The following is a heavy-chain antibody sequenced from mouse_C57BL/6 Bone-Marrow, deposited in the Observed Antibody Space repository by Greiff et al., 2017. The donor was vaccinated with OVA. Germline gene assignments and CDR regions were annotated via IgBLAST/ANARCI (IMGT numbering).Heavy chain of an antibody. J-gene: IGHJ2*01. V-gene: IGHV5-16*01. CDR3: AREDFDYYGSSLDY. CDR1: GFTFSDYY. CDR2: INYDGSST. D-gene: IGHD1-1*01. Sequence: DVHLVESEGGLVQPGSSMKLSRTASGFTFSDYYMAWVRQVPEKGLEWVANINYDGSSTYYLDSLKSRFIISRDNARNILYLQMSSLKSVDTATYYCAREDFDYYGSSLDYWGQGTTLTVSS.